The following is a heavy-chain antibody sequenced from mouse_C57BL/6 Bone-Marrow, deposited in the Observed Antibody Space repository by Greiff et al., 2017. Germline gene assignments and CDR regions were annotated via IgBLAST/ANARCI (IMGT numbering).Heavy chain of an antibody. CDR3: ARRAVVPYYYAMDY. Sequence: VQLQQSGAELVKPGASVKLSCKASGYTFTSYDINWVKQRPGQGLEWIGWIYPRDGSTKYNEKFKGKATLTVDTSSSTAYMELHSLTSEDSAVYFCARRAVVPYYYAMDYWGQGTSVTVSS. J-gene: IGHJ4*01. V-gene: IGHV1-85*01. CDR1: GYTFTSYD. CDR2: IYPRDGST. D-gene: IGHD1-1*01.